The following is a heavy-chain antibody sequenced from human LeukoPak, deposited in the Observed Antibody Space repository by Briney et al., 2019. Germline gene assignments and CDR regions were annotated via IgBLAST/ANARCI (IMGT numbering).Heavy chain of an antibody. CDR2: ISSSGKYI. CDR3: TREVSGWRGGAFDL. J-gene: IGHJ3*01. Sequence: PGGSLRLSCEASGFTFSQHGLNWVRQAPGKGLEWVSSISSSGKYIYYAESLKGRFTISRDNAKNSLYLQMNSLRVDDTAVYYCTREVSGWRGGAFDLWGQGTMVTVSS. D-gene: IGHD6-19*01. V-gene: IGHV3-21*01. CDR1: GFTFSQHG.